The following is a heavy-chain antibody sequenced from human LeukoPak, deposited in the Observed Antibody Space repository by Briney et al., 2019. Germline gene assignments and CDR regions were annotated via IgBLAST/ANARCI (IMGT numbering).Heavy chain of an antibody. D-gene: IGHD3-10*01. V-gene: IGHV4-59*12. CDR1: SGSISSYY. Sequence: SETLSLTCSVSSGSISSYYWSWIRQPPGKGLEWIGYIYYSGRTSYNPSLKSRVTMSVDTSKNQFSLKLSSVTAADTAVYYCARDRYYYGSGSWFDPWGQGTLVTVSS. CDR3: ARDRYYYGSGSWFDP. CDR2: IYYSGRT. J-gene: IGHJ5*02.